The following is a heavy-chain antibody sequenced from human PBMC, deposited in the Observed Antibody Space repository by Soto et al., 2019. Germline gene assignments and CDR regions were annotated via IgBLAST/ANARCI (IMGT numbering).Heavy chain of an antibody. J-gene: IGHJ5*02. CDR2: TRNKANSYTT. V-gene: IGHV3-72*01. CDR3: ARVHFRNWFDP. D-gene: IGHD3-3*02. Sequence: PGGSLRLSCAASGFTFSDHYMDWVRQAPGKGLEWVGRTRNKANSYTTEYAASVKGRFTISRDDSKNSLYLQMNSLKTEDTAVYYCARVHFRNWFDPWGQGTLVTVSS. CDR1: GFTFSDHY.